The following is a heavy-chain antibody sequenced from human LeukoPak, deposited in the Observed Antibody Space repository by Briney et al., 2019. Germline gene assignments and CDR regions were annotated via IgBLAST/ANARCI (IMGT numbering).Heavy chain of an antibody. V-gene: IGHV3-21*01. J-gene: IGHJ4*02. Sequence: PGGSLRLSCAASGFTFSSYSMNWVRQAPGKGLEWVSSISSSSSYIYYADSVKGRFTISRDNAKNSLYLQMNSLRAEDTAVYYCARGDYDFWSGYYNTGSGFDYWGQGALVTVSS. CDR3: ARGDYDFWSGYYNTGSGFDY. D-gene: IGHD3-3*01. CDR1: GFTFSSYS. CDR2: ISSSSSYI.